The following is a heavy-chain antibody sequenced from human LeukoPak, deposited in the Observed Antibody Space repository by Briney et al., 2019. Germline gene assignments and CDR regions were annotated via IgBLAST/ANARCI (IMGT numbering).Heavy chain of an antibody. V-gene: IGHV4-4*07. Sequence: PSETLSLTCAVSGGSIRDYQWSWIRQPAGKGLEWIGRIYTSGSTNYNPSLKSRVTMSVDTSKNQFSLKLSSVTAADTAVYYCARGGSGSFDYWGQGTLVTVSS. CDR2: IYTSGST. CDR3: ARGGSGSFDY. J-gene: IGHJ4*02. D-gene: IGHD3-22*01. CDR1: GGSIRDYQ.